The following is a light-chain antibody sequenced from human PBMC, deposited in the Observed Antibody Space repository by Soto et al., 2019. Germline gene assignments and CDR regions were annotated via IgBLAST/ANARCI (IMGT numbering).Light chain of an antibody. CDR2: DVT. Sequence: QSVLTQPASVSGSPGQSITISCTGTSSDVGGYNFVSWYQHHPGKAPKLMIYDVTYRPSGVSNRFSGSKSGNMASLTISGLQAEDEADYFCSSYTSSDTYVLGTGTKLTVL. V-gene: IGLV2-14*03. CDR1: SSDVGGYNF. CDR3: SSYTSSDTYV. J-gene: IGLJ1*01.